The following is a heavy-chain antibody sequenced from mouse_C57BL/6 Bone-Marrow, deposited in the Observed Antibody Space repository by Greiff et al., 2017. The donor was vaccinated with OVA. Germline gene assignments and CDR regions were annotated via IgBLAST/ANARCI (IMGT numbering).Heavy chain of an antibody. J-gene: IGHJ3*01. CDR3: AIFYERGFAY. CDR2: INPYNGGT. D-gene: IGHD1-1*01. V-gene: IGHV1-19*01. Sequence: EVQLQESGPVLVKPGASVKMSCKASGYTFTDYYMNWVKQSHGKSLEWIGVINPYNGGTSYNQKFKGKATLTVDKSSSTAYMELNSLTSADAAVYYCAIFYERGFAYWGQGTLVTVSA. CDR1: GYTFTDYY.